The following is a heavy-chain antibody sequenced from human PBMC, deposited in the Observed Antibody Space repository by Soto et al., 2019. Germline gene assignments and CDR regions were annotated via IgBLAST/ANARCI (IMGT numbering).Heavy chain of an antibody. CDR3: AKVGPYDFWSGVNYYYMDV. J-gene: IGHJ6*03. CDR1: GFTFSSYA. D-gene: IGHD3-3*01. Sequence: GGSLRLSCAASGFTFSSYAMSWVRQAPGKGLEWVSAISGSGGSTYYADSVKGRFTISRDNSKNTLYLQMNSLRAEDTAVYYCAKVGPYDFWSGVNYYYMDVWGKGTTVTVSS. V-gene: IGHV3-23*01. CDR2: ISGSGGST.